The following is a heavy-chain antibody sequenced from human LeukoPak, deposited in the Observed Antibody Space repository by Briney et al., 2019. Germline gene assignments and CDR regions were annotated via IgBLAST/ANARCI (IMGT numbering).Heavy chain of an antibody. Sequence: SETLSLTCAVYGGSFSGYHWRWIRQPPGKGLEWIGEINHRGSTNYNPSLKSRVTISVDTSKNQFPLKLSAVTAADTAVYYCASTSAMVYFDYWGQGTLVTVSS. CDR2: INHRGST. CDR3: ASTSAMVYFDY. J-gene: IGHJ4*02. CDR1: GGSFSGYH. D-gene: IGHD5-18*01. V-gene: IGHV4-34*01.